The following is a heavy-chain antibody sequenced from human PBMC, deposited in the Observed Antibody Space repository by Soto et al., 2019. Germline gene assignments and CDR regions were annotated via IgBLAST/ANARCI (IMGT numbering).Heavy chain of an antibody. CDR1: GYSISSSNW. J-gene: IGHJ6*02. D-gene: IGHD6-13*01. CDR2: IYYSGST. CDR3: ARMTLAAGTGQWNHGMDV. V-gene: IGHV4-28*01. Sequence: PSETLSLTCAVSGYSISSSNWWGWIRQPPGKGLEWIGYIYYSGSTYYNPSLKSRVTMSVDTSKNQFSLKLSSVTAVDTAVYYCARMTLAAGTGQWNHGMDVWGQGTTVTVSS.